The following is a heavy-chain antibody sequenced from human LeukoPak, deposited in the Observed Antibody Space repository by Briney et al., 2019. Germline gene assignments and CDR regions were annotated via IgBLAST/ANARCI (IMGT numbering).Heavy chain of an antibody. D-gene: IGHD4-17*01. CDR1: GFTFSSYA. J-gene: IGHJ3*02. Sequence: GGSLRLSCAASGFTFSSYAMHWVRQAPGKGLEWVAVISYDGSNKYYADSVKGRFTISRDNSKNTLYLQMNSLRAGDTAVYYCARAMTTVTLGAFDIWGQGTMVTVSS. CDR2: ISYDGSNK. V-gene: IGHV3-30-3*01. CDR3: ARAMTTVTLGAFDI.